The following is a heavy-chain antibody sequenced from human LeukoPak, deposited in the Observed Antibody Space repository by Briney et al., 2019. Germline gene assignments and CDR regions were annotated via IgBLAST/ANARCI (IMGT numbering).Heavy chain of an antibody. CDR1: GFTFSSYA. J-gene: IGHJ4*02. CDR3: AKDRLDFWSGYYPVY. V-gene: IGHV3-64*01. D-gene: IGHD3-3*01. Sequence: PGGSLRLSCAASGFTFSSYAMHWVRQAPGKGLEYVSAISSNGGSTYYANSVKGRFTISRDNSKNTLYLQMGSLRAEDTAVYYCAKDRLDFWSGYYPVYWGQGTLVTVSS. CDR2: ISSNGGST.